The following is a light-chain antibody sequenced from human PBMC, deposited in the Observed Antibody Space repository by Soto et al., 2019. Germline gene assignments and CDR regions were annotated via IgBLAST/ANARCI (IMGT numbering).Light chain of an antibody. CDR3: LQDYNYPLT. Sequence: AIQMTQSPSSLSASVGDRVTITCRASQGIRHYLGWYQQKPGKAPKLLIYDASSLQSGVPSRFSGSGSGTDFTLTISSLQPEDFATYYCLQDYNYPLTFGGGTKVEIK. CDR1: QGIRHY. CDR2: DAS. V-gene: IGKV1-6*01. J-gene: IGKJ4*01.